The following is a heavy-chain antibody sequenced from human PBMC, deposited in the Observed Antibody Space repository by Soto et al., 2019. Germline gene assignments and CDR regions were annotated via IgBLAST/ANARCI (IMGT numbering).Heavy chain of an antibody. CDR2: IYYSGST. CDR1: GGSISSGDYY. J-gene: IGHJ4*02. V-gene: IGHV4-30-4*01. CDR3: ARVAMEWPRVDY. D-gene: IGHD3-3*01. Sequence: QVQLQESGPGLVKPSQTLSLTCTVSGGSISSGDYYWSWVRQPPGKGLEWIGYIYYSGSTYYNPSLKRRVTISVDTSKNQFSLKVSSVTAADTPVYYCARVAMEWPRVDYWGQGTLVTVSS.